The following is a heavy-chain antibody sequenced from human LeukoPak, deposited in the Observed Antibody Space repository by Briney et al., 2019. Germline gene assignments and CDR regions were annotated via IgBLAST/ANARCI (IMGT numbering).Heavy chain of an antibody. CDR2: IYSGGST. CDR3: AREGAAAGGFSDAFDI. J-gene: IGHJ3*02. V-gene: IGHV3-66*01. D-gene: IGHD6-13*01. CDR1: GFTFSSNY. Sequence: GGSLRLSCAASGFTFSSNYMSWVRQAPGKGLEWVSVIYSGGSTYYADSVKGRFTISRDNSKNTLYLQMNSLRAEDTAVYYCAREGAAAGGFSDAFDIWGQGTMVTVSS.